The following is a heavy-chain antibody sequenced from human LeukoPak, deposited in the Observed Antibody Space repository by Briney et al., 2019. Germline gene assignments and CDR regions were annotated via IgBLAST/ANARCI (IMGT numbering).Heavy chain of an antibody. D-gene: IGHD1-26*01. V-gene: IGHV1-46*01. J-gene: IGHJ3*02. CDR2: TNPSGGST. Sequence: ASVKVSCKASGFVFTSYGFTWVRQAPGQGLEWMGITNPSGGSTSYAQKFQGRVTMTRDTSTSTVYMELSSLRSEDTAVYYCSRWDDAFDIWGQGTMVTVSS. CDR3: SRWDDAFDI. CDR1: GFVFTSYG.